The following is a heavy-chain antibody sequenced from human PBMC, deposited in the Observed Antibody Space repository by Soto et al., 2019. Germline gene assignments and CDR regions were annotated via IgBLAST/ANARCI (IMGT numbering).Heavy chain of an antibody. CDR2: ISSSSSYI. CDR3: ATTPSEYSSSWSY. J-gene: IGHJ4*02. CDR1: GFTFSSYS. V-gene: IGHV3-21*01. D-gene: IGHD6-13*01. Sequence: GGSLRLSCAASGFTFSSYSMNWVRQAPGKGLEWVSSISSSSSYIYYADSVKGRFTISRDNAKNSLYLQMNSLRAEDTAVYYCATTPSEYSSSWSYWGQGTLVTVSS.